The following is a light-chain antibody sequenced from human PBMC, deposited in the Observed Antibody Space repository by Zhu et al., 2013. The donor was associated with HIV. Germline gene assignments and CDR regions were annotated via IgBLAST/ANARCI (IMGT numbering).Light chain of an antibody. CDR2: ESS. J-gene: IGLJ2*01. V-gene: IGLV2-23*01. CDR1: SSDVGSYNL. Sequence: QSALTQPASVSGSPGQSITISCTGTSSDVGSYNLVSWYQHHPGKAPKLMIYESSKRPSGVSNRFSGSKSGNTASLTISGLQAEDEADYYCCSYAGSSTVVFGGGTKLTVL. CDR3: CSYAGSSTVV.